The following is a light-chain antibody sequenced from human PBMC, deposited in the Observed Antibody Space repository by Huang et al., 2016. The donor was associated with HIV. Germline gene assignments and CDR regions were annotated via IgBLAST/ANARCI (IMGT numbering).Light chain of an antibody. J-gene: IGKJ3*01. Sequence: DIQMTQSPSSLSASFGDRVTISCRASQGISNHVAWYQQRPGKAPKLLIYAASALQSVLPSRFSGSGSGTEFTLTISSLQPEDVATYFCQKYNSAPRTFGPGTKVEIK. CDR2: AAS. CDR1: QGISNH. V-gene: IGKV1-27*01. CDR3: QKYNSAPRT.